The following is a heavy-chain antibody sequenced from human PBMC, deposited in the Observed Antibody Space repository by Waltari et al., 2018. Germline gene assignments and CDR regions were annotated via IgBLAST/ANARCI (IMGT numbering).Heavy chain of an antibody. CDR3: ARGVRQVVNTYFDY. CDR1: GGSFSGYY. Sequence: QVQLQQWGAGLLKPSETLSLTCAVYGGSFSGYYWSWIRQPPGKGLEWIGEINHSGSTNYNPSLKRRVTISVDPSKNQFSLKLSSVTAADTAVYYCARGVRQVVNTYFDYWGQGTLVTVSS. CDR2: INHSGST. V-gene: IGHV4-34*01. J-gene: IGHJ4*02. D-gene: IGHD2-15*01.